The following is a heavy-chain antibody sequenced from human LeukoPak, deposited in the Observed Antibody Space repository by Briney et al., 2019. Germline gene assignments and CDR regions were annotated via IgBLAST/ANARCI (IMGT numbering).Heavy chain of an antibody. CDR2: VKEDGSEK. V-gene: IGHV3-7*04. CDR3: ARYGSIVAAGTFDY. D-gene: IGHD6-13*01. CDR1: GFTFSRFW. J-gene: IGHJ4*02. Sequence: PGGSLRLSCAASGFTFSRFWMSWVRQPPGQGLELVSNVKEDGSEKYYVDSVKGRFTISRDNAKNSLYLQMNSLRAEDTAVYYCARYGSIVAAGTFDYWGQGTLVTVSS.